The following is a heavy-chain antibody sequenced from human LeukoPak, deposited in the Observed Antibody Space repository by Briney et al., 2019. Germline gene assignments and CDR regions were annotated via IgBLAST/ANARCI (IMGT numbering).Heavy chain of an antibody. CDR1: GYSFTTYY. D-gene: IGHD3-3*01. CDR2: INPSGGTR. Sequence: ASVKVSCKASGYSFTTYYMHWVRQAPGQGLEWMGIINPSGGTRSYTQKFQGRVTMTRDTSTRTVYMELSGLRSEDTAVYYCARHSSKKRITIFATRTWFDPWGQGTLVTVSS. V-gene: IGHV1-46*01. CDR3: ARHSSKKRITIFATRTWFDP. J-gene: IGHJ5*02.